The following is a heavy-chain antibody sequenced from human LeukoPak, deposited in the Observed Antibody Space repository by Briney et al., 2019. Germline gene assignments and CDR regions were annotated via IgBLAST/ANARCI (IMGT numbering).Heavy chain of an antibody. CDR3: AKTRPPRYSGYDSWPDDAFDI. V-gene: IGHV3-23*01. Sequence: GGSLRLSSAASGFTFSSYAMSWLRQSPGKGLEWVSAISGSGGSTYYADSVKGRFTISRDNFKNTMYMEMNRLRAEDTGVYYCAKTRPPRYSGYDSWPDDAFDIWGQGTMVTVSS. CDR2: ISGSGGST. J-gene: IGHJ3*02. CDR1: GFTFSSYA. D-gene: IGHD5-12*01.